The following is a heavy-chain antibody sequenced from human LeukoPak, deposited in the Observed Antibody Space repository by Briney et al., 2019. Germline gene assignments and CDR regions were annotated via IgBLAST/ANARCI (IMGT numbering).Heavy chain of an antibody. J-gene: IGHJ6*03. CDR2: INDRGIAT. CDR3: AKGLKTAVGPYQGYHYYMDV. Sequence: GGSLRLSCAASGFTFSNYAMSWVRQAPGKGLEWVSTINDRGIATYYADSVKGRFTISRDNSKNTLSLQVSSLRAEDTAIYYCAKGLKTAVGPYQGYHYYMDVWGTGTTVTVSS. V-gene: IGHV3-23*01. D-gene: IGHD5-18*01. CDR1: GFTFSNYA.